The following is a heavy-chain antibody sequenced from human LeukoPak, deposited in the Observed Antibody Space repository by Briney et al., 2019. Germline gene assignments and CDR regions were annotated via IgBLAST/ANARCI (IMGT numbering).Heavy chain of an antibody. CDR3: ARRVGDLLLWD. CDR2: IRSDGSTK. D-gene: IGHD3-16*02. CDR1: GFTFSSYG. J-gene: IGHJ4*02. Sequence: GGSLRLSCGASGFTFSSYGMHWVRQAPGKGLEWVAFIRSDGSTKSYADSVKGRFAISRDNSKNTLYLQMNSLRAEDTAVYYCARRVGDLLLWDWGQGALVTVSS. V-gene: IGHV3-30*02.